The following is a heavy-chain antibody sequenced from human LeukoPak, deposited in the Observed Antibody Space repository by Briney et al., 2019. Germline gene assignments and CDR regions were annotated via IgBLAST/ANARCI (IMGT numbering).Heavy chain of an antibody. CDR1: GFTVSSNY. J-gene: IGHJ4*02. V-gene: IGHV3-53*04. Sequence: GGSLRLSCAASGFTVSSNYVSWVRQAPGKGLEWVSIIYSGGTTYYADSVKGRFTISRHNSQNTLFLQMNSLRAEDTAVYYCASVDFWSTYFFDYWGQGTLVTVSS. D-gene: IGHD3-3*01. CDR3: ASVDFWSTYFFDY. CDR2: IYSGGTT.